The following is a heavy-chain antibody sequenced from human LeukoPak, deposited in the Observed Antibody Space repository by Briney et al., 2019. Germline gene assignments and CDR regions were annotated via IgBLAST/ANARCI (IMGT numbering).Heavy chain of an antibody. CDR1: GFTFSSYA. J-gene: IGHJ4*02. D-gene: IGHD4/OR15-4a*01. V-gene: IGHV3-30*04. CDR2: ISYDGSNK. CDR3: ARRAGAYSHPYDY. Sequence: GRSLRLSCAASGFTFSSYAMHWVRQAPGKRLEWVAVISYDGSNKYYADSVKGRFTISRDNSKNTLYLQMNSLRAEDTAVYYCARRAGAYSHPYDYWGQGTLVTVSS.